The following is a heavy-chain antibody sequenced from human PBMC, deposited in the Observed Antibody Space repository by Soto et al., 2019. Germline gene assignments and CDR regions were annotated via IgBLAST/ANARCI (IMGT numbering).Heavy chain of an antibody. V-gene: IGHV3-48*01. CDR1: GFTFSSYS. CDR3: ARGAFSSTSCYVY. Sequence: GGSLRLSCAASGFTFSSYSMNWVRQAPGKGLEWVSYISSSSSTIYYADSVKGRFTISRDNAKNSLYLQMNSLRAEDTAVYYCARGAFSSTSCYVYWGQGTLVTVSS. J-gene: IGHJ4*02. CDR2: ISSSSSTI. D-gene: IGHD2-2*01.